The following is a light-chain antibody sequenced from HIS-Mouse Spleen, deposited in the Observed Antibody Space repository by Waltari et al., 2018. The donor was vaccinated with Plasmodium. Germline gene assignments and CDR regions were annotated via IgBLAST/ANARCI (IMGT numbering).Light chain of an antibody. J-gene: IGKJ3*01. CDR3: QQYDNLPPLFT. Sequence: DIQMTQSPSSLSASVGDRVTITCQASQDISNYLKWYQQKPGKAPKLLIYDASNLETGVPSRFSGRGSGTDFTFTISSLQPEDIATYYCQQYDNLPPLFTFGPGTKVDIK. V-gene: IGKV1-33*01. CDR1: QDISNY. CDR2: DAS.